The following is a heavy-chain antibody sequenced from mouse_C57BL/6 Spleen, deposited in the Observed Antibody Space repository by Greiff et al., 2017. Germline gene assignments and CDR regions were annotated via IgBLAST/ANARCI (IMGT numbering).Heavy chain of an antibody. Sequence: EVKLVESGGGLVKPGGSLKLSCAASGFTLSSYTMSWVRQTPEKRLEWVATISGGGGNTYYPDSVKGRFTISRDNAKNTLYLQMSSLRSEDTALYYCARPDGYYRDWYFDVWGTGTTVTVSS. V-gene: IGHV5-9*01. CDR1: GFTLSSYT. J-gene: IGHJ1*03. CDR2: ISGGGGNT. CDR3: ARPDGYYRDWYFDV. D-gene: IGHD2-3*01.